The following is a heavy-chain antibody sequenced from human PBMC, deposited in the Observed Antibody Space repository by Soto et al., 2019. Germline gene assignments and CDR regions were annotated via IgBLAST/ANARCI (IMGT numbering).Heavy chain of an antibody. Sequence: WETLSLTCPVSGFPISSPYSWGWIRQPPGKGLEWIGSISHTGTTSYSPSLTSRVSISVDTSKNQVSLKLTSVTAADTAVYFCARVTMVIRDSDHFGVDVWGHGTTVTVSS. D-gene: IGHD4-17*01. J-gene: IGHJ6*02. CDR2: ISHTGTT. CDR3: ARVTMVIRDSDHFGVDV. V-gene: IGHV4-38-2*02. CDR1: GFPISSPYS.